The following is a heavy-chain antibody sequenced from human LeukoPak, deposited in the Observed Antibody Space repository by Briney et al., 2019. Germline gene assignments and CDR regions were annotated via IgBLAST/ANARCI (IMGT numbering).Heavy chain of an antibody. V-gene: IGHV4-34*01. Sequence: SETLSLTCAVYGRSFGGYYWSWIRQPPGKGLEWIGEINHSGSTNYNPSLKSRVTISVDTSKNQFSLKLSSVTAADTAVYYCARRGYSSGWYWFDPWGQGTLVTVYS. CDR2: INHSGST. J-gene: IGHJ5*02. CDR3: ARRGYSSGWYWFDP. CDR1: GRSFGGYY. D-gene: IGHD6-19*01.